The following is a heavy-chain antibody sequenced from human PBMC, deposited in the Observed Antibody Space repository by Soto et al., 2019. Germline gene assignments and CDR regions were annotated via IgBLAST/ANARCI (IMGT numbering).Heavy chain of an antibody. V-gene: IGHV3-21*01. CDR3: SGCSGGACHQNYGMDV. D-gene: IGHD2-15*01. Sequence: EVHLVESGGGLVKPGGSLRLSCAVSGFTFSSCTMNWVRQAPGKGLAWVSSIIPSTSHIYYADSVKGRFTISRDNAKNSLFLQMNSLRAEDTAVYYCSGCSGGACHQNYGMDVWGQGTTVTVSS. J-gene: IGHJ6*02. CDR1: GFTFSSCT. CDR2: IIPSTSHI.